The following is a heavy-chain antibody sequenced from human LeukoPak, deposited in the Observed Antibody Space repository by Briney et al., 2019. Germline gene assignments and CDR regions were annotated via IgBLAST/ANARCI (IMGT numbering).Heavy chain of an antibody. CDR2: ISWNSGSI. CDR1: GFTFDGYA. D-gene: IGHD5-24*01. CDR3: AKEIGGGGGDGYNYYFDY. V-gene: IGHV3-9*01. Sequence: PGRSLRLSCAASGFTFDGYAMHWVRQAPGKGLEWVSGISWNSGSIGYADSVKGRFTISRDNAKNSLYLQMNSLRAEDTALYYWAKEIGGGGGDGYNYYFDYWGQGTLVTVSS. J-gene: IGHJ4*02.